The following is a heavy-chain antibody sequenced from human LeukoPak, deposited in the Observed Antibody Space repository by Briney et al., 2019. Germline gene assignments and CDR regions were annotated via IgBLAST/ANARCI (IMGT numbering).Heavy chain of an antibody. J-gene: IGHJ4*02. CDR3: ARGGEILDY. Sequence: PGGSLRLSCAATDVTVIDSHMCWGRQAPGGGVEWGSVIFGAATTFYAPSVKGRFTISRDTLQNTVNLQMSSLSAADTAVYYCARGGEILDYWGRGTHVTVSS. D-gene: IGHD3-16*01. V-gene: IGHV3-53*01. CDR1: DVTVIDSH. CDR2: IFGAATT.